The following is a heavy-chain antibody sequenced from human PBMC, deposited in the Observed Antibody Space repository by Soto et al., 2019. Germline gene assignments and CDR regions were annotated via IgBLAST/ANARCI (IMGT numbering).Heavy chain of an antibody. V-gene: IGHV5-51*01. CDR2: IYPGDSDT. CDR1: GYSFTSYW. D-gene: IGHD6-6*01. CDR3: AGSHNGIAARQNPYYFDY. J-gene: IGHJ4*02. Sequence: GESWKISCKGSGYSFTSYWIGWVRQMPGKGLEWMGIIYPGDSDTRYSPSFQGQVTISADKSISTAYLQWSSLKASDTAMYYCAGSHNGIAARQNPYYFDYWGQGALVTVSS.